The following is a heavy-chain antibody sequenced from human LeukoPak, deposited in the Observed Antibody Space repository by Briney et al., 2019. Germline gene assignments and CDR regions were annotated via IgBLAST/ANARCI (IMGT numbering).Heavy chain of an antibody. V-gene: IGHV4-34*01. J-gene: IGHJ4*02. CDR2: INHSGST. Sequence: SETLSLTCAVYGGSFSGYYWSWIRQPPGKGLECIGEINHSGSTNYNPSLKSRVTISVDTSKNQFSLKLSSVTAADTAVYYCARENSQRRYYGDNSFLKTRFNYYFDYWGQGALVTVSS. CDR1: GGSFSGYY. D-gene: IGHD4-23*01. CDR3: ARENSQRRYYGDNSFLKTRFNYYFDY.